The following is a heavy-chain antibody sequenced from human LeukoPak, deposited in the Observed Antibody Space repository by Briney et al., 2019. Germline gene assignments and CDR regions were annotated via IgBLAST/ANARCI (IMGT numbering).Heavy chain of an antibody. CDR2: ISYDGSNK. Sequence: GRSLRLSCAASGFTFSSYAMHWVRQAPGKGLEWVAVISYDGSNKYYADSVKGRFTISRDNSKNTLYLQMNSLRAEDTAVYYCARAPGEVPAAMFYGMDVWGQGTTVTVSS. CDR1: GFTFSSYA. V-gene: IGHV3-30-3*01. CDR3: ARAPGEVPAAMFYGMDV. J-gene: IGHJ6*02. D-gene: IGHD2-2*01.